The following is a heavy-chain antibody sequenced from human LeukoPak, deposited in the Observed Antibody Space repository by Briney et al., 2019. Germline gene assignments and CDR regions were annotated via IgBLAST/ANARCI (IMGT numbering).Heavy chain of an antibody. CDR1: GFVLSSHW. CDR3: ARNNGMDV. J-gene: IGHJ6*02. CDR2: VNRDGSET. V-gene: IGHV3-7*03. Sequence: HPGGSLRLSCAASGFVLSSHWMTWVRQVPGRGPEWVANVNRDGSETYYLDSVEGRFTISKDNAKNSLYLQMNSLRAEDTALYHCARNNGMDVWGQGTTVIVSS.